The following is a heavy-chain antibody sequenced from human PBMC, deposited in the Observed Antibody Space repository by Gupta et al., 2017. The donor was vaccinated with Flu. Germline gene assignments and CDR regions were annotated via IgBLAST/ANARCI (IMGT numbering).Heavy chain of an antibody. CDR2: ISSSSSYI. CDR3: ARAGDVTVDGTFDY. V-gene: IGHV3-21*01. CDR1: GFTFNTYG. Sequence: EVQLVESGGGLVKPGGSLRLSCAASGFTFNTYGMNWVRQAPGKGLEWVSSISSSSSYIYYADSVKGRFTISRHNAKNSLYLKMNRLRAEDTAVYYCARAGDVTVDGTFDYWGQGTLVTVSS. D-gene: IGHD6-19*01. J-gene: IGHJ4*02.